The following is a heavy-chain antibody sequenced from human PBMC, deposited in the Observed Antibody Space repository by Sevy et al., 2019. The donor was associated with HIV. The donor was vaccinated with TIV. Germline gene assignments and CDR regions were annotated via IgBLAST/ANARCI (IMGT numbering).Heavy chain of an antibody. D-gene: IGHD5-12*01. J-gene: IGHJ4*02. CDR3: TTDFRGYSAYDSLGY. CDR2: ITSKADDEQT. Sequence: GGSLRLSCAASGVTFSNAWMSWVRQAPGKGLEWVGRITSKADDEQTDYSAAVKVGFTISRDDSKNTPFLQMNSLKTEDTAIYYGTTDFRGYSAYDSLGYWGQGTLVTVSS. CDR1: GVTFSNAW. V-gene: IGHV3-15*01.